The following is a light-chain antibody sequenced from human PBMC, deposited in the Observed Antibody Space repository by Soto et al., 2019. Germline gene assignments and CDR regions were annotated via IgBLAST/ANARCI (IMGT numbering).Light chain of an antibody. Sequence: QSALTQPRSVSGSPGQSVTISCTGTSGDVGGYNYVSWYQQHPGKAPKLMIYDVSKRPSWVPDRFSGSKSGNTASLTISGLQAVDEADYYCCSYAGSHTFPWVFGGGTKLTVL. CDR2: DVS. V-gene: IGLV2-11*01. CDR1: SGDVGGYNY. CDR3: CSYAGSHTFPWV. J-gene: IGLJ3*02.